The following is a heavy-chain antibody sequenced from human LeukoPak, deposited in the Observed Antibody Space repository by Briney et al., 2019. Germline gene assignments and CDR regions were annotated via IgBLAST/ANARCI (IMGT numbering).Heavy chain of an antibody. Sequence: SGPTLVNPTQTLTLTCTFSGFSLSTSGVGVGWIRQPPGKALEWLALIYWNDDKRYSPSLKSRLTITKDTSKNQVVRTMTNMDPVDTATYYCAHSRADYHTFNYDSSGYYLPFDYWGQGTLVTVSS. CDR2: IYWNDDK. D-gene: IGHD3-22*01. CDR1: GFSLSTSGVG. J-gene: IGHJ4*02. CDR3: AHSRADYHTFNYDSSGYYLPFDY. V-gene: IGHV2-5*01.